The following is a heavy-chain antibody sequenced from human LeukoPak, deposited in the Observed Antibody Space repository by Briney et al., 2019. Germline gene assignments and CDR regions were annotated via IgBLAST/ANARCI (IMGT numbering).Heavy chain of an antibody. CDR1: GYTFTSYG. V-gene: IGHV1-18*01. Sequence: ASVKVSCKASGYTFTSYGISWVRQAPGQGLEWMGWISAYNGNTNYAQKLQGRVTMTTDTSTSTAYMELRSLRSDDTAVYYCARDRDSSGWYNYYYYYMDVWDKGTTVTVSS. CDR3: ARDRDSSGWYNYYYYYMDV. J-gene: IGHJ6*03. CDR2: ISAYNGNT. D-gene: IGHD6-19*01.